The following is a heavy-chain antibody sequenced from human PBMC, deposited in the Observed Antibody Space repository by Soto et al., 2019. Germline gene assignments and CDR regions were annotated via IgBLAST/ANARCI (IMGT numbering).Heavy chain of an antibody. CDR1: GYTFTSYA. V-gene: IGHV1-3*01. J-gene: IGHJ6*02. Sequence: ASVKVSCKASGYTFTSYAMHWVRQAPGQRLEWMGWINAGNGNTKYSQKFQGRVTITRDTSASTAYMELSSLRSEDTAVYYCARVVFGVVGMDAWGQGTTVTVSS. D-gene: IGHD3-3*01. CDR2: INAGNGNT. CDR3: ARVVFGVVGMDA.